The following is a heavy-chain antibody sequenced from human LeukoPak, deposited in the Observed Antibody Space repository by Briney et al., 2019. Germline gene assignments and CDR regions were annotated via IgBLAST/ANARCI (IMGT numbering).Heavy chain of an antibody. D-gene: IGHD6-13*01. CDR2: IRYDGSNK. CDR3: ATWGTGYSSSWPGPFDY. Sequence: GGSLRLSCAASGFTFSSYGMHWVRQAPGKGLEWVAFIRYDGSNKYYADSVKGRFTISRDNSKNTLYLQMNSLRAEDTAVYYCATWGTGYSSSWPGPFDYWGQGTLVTVSS. CDR1: GFTFSSYG. J-gene: IGHJ4*02. V-gene: IGHV3-30*02.